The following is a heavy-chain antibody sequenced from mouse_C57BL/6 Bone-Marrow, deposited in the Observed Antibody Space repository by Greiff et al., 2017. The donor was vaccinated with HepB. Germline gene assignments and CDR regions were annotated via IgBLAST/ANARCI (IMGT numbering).Heavy chain of an antibody. V-gene: IGHV5-4*03. J-gene: IGHJ3*01. CDR1: GFTFSSYA. Sequence: EVKVEESGGGLVKPGGSLKLSCAASGFTFSSYAMSWVRQTPEKRLEWVATISDGGSYTYYPDNVKGRFTISRDNAKNNLYLQMSHLKSEDTAMYYCARNAWFAYWGQGTLVTVSA. CDR3: ARNAWFAY. CDR2: ISDGGSYT.